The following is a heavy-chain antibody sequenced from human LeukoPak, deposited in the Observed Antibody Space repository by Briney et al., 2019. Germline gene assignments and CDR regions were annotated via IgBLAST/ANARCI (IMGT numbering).Heavy chain of an antibody. CDR3: VRDFGFSGGDCRLGAFDI. D-gene: IGHD2-21*02. CDR2: VHSGGYA. CDR1: GGPITTSY. Sequence: PSETLSHTCTVSGGPITTSYWSRIRQPAGKGLEFIGRVHSGGYADYNPSLNGRVTISVDTSKSQFSLKLSSVTAADTALYYCVRDFGFSGGDCRLGAFDIWAQGTMVTV. V-gene: IGHV4-4*07. J-gene: IGHJ3*02.